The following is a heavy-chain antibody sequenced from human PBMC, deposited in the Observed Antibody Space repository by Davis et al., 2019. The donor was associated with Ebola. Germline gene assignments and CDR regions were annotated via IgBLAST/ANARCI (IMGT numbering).Heavy chain of an antibody. CDR1: GGSISSSSYH. Sequence: SETLSLTCTVSGGSISSSSYHWGWIRQPPGKGLEWIGSTFHSGSPYYNPSLKSRVTISVDTSKNQFSLRLSSVTAADTAVYYCAREVGVVVRFDPWGQGTLVTVSS. V-gene: IGHV4-39*07. CDR2: TFHSGSP. J-gene: IGHJ5*02. D-gene: IGHD3-3*01. CDR3: AREVGVVVRFDP.